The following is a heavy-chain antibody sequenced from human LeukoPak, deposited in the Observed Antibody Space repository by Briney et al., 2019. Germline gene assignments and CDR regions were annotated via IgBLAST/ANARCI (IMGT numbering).Heavy chain of an antibody. CDR1: GYSFTSYW. CDR3: ARHKRPANDYHYYYMDV. J-gene: IGHJ6*03. Sequence: GESLKISCKGSGYSFTSYWIGWVRQMPGKGLEWRGNIYPGDSDTRYSPSFQGQVTISADKSISSAYRQWGSLKGSDTAVCYWARHKRPANDYHYYYMDVWGKGTTVTVSS. CDR2: IYPGDSDT. D-gene: IGHD2-2*01. V-gene: IGHV5-51*01.